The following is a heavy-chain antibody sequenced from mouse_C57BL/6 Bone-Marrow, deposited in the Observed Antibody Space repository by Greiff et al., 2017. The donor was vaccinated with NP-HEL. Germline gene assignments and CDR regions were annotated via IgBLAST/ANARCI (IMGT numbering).Heavy chain of an antibody. J-gene: IGHJ3*01. D-gene: IGHD1-1*01. Sequence: VQLHQSVAELVRPGASVKLSCTASGFNIKNTYMHWVKQRPEQGLEWMGRIDPANGNTKYAPKFQGKATITADTSSNTAYLQLSSLTSEDTAIYYCATDYYGSSYVPFAYWGQGTLVTVSA. CDR3: ATDYYGSSYVPFAY. V-gene: IGHV14-3*01. CDR2: IDPANGNT. CDR1: GFNIKNTY.